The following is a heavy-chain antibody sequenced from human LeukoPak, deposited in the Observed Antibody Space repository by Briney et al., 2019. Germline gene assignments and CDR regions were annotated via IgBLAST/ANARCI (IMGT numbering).Heavy chain of an antibody. V-gene: IGHV3-7*01. CDR3: ARDFGTDYYYYMDV. Sequence: PGGSLRLSCAASGFTFSSSWMSWVRQAPEKGLEWVANIKPDGSEEHSVDSVKGRFTISRDNSKNTLYLQMNSLRAEDTAVYSCARDFGTDYYYYMDVWGKGTTVIVSS. CDR1: GFTFSSSW. D-gene: IGHD2-8*02. CDR2: IKPDGSEE. J-gene: IGHJ6*03.